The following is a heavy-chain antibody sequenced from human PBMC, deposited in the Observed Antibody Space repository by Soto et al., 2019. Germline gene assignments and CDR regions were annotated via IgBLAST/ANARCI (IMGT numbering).Heavy chain of an antibody. V-gene: IGHV3-30*18. D-gene: IGHD3-10*01. CDR2: ISYDGNHA. Sequence: QVQLVESGGGAVQPGRSLRLSCAASGFTFTNYGMHWVRQAPGKGLEWVSIISYDGNHAYYADFVRGRFTISGDDSKNTLYLQLNSLRAEDTAVYYCAKDADYGSGSYDPPDYWGQGTLVAVSS. J-gene: IGHJ4*02. CDR3: AKDADYGSGSYDPPDY. CDR1: GFTFTNYG.